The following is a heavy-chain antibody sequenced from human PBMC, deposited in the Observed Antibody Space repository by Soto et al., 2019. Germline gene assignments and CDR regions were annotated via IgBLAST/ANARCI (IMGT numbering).Heavy chain of an antibody. CDR1: GFPFSSYA. V-gene: IGHV3-23*01. D-gene: IGHD2-2*01. CDR2: ISTSGDKT. CDR3: AKKIYHRFDP. J-gene: IGHJ5*02. Sequence: EVQLLESGGGLVQPGGSLRLSCAASGFPFSSYAMTWVRQAPGQGLEWVSAISTSGDKTYYADSVKGRFTISRDNSRNTLYLQLNSLRVDDTALFYCAKKIYHRFDPWGQGTLVTVSS.